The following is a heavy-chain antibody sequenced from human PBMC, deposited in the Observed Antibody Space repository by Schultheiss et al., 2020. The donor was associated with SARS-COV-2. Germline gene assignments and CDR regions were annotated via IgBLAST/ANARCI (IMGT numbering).Heavy chain of an antibody. CDR3: AKVEDTDYSSSFDY. J-gene: IGHJ4*02. D-gene: IGHD6-19*01. V-gene: IGHV3-23*01. CDR2: ISGGGST. CDR1: GGSISSGGYH. Sequence: ETLSLTCTVSGGSISSGGYHWSWIRQYPGKGLEWVSAISGGGSTYYADSVKGRFTVSRDNSKNRVYLQMSSLRAEDTAVYYCAKVEDTDYSSSFDYWGQGTLVTVSS.